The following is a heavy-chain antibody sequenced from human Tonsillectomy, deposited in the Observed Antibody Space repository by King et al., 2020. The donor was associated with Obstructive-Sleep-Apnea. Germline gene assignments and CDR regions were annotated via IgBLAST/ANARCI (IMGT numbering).Heavy chain of an antibody. CDR2: ISYSGSP. V-gene: IGHV4-59*01. CDR3: AREVATIWDAFDI. J-gene: IGHJ3*02. CDR1: GGSISSYY. D-gene: IGHD5-12*01. Sequence: QLQESGPGLVKPSETLSLTCTVSGGSISSYYWSWIRQPPGKGLEWIGYISYSGSPNYNPSLKSRVTISVDTSKNQFSLKLSSVTAADTAVYYCAREVATIWDAFDIWGQGTMVTVSS.